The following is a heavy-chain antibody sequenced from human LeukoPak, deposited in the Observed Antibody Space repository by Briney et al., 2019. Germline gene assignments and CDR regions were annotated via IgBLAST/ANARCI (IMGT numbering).Heavy chain of an antibody. J-gene: IGHJ5*02. CDR1: GGSFSGYY. CDR2: INHSGST. V-gene: IGHV4-34*01. D-gene: IGHD6-19*01. CDR3: ARVRGSGWYRGGWFDP. Sequence: SETLSLTCAVYGGSFSGYYWSWLRQPPGKGLEWIGEINHSGSTNYNPSLKSRVTISVDTSKNQFSLKLSSVTAADTAVYYCARVRGSGWYRGGWFDPWGQGTLVTVSS.